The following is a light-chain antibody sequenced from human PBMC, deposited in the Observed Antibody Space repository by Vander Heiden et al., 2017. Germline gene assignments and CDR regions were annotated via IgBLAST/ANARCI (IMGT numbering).Light chain of an antibody. J-gene: IGKJ3*01. CDR2: AAS. Sequence: DLQMTQSPSSLSAFVGDRVTITCRATEYISSYLNWYQQKPGKAPKLLIHAASSLESGVPSRFSGSGSGTDFTLTISSLQPEDFATYYCQQSYTTPRTFGPGTRVDIK. CDR1: EYISSY. V-gene: IGKV1-39*01. CDR3: QQSYTTPRT.